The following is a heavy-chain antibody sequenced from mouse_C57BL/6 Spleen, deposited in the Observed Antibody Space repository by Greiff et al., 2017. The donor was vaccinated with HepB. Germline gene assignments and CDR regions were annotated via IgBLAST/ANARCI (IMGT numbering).Heavy chain of an antibody. CDR2: IYPRSGNT. CDR1: GYTFTSYG. D-gene: IGHD2-3*01. Sequence: VQLVESGAELARPGASVKLSCKASGYTFTSYGISWVKQRTGQGLEWIGEIYPRSGNTYYNEKFKGKATLTADKSSSTAYMELRSLTSEDSAVYFCARSLDGYYGYFDVWGTGTTVTVSS. J-gene: IGHJ1*03. V-gene: IGHV1-81*01. CDR3: ARSLDGYYGYFDV.